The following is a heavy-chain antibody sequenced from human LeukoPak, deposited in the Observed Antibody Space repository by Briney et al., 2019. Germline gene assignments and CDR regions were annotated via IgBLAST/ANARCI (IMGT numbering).Heavy chain of an antibody. J-gene: IGHJ4*02. CDR1: GFTFSSYE. CDR3: AREADDNLDF. D-gene: IGHD3-22*01. V-gene: IGHV3-48*03. Sequence: GGSLRLSCAASGFTFSSYEMNWVRQAPGKGLEWVSYIIGSGSTIYYADSVKGRFTISRDNARNSLYLQMSSLRAEDTAVYYCAREADDNLDFWGQGTLVTVSS. CDR2: IIGSGSTI.